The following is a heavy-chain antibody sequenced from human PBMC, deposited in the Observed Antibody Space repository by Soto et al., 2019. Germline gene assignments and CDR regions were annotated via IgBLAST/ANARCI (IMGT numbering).Heavy chain of an antibody. V-gene: IGHV1-8*01. Sequence: ASVKVSCKASGYTFGNNDISWVRQATGQGLEWMGCMNPNSGNTGYAQKFQGRVSMTRNTSITTAYLELSSLRSDDTAIYYRARMATSGTLNWFDPWGQGTLVTVSS. CDR1: GYTFGNND. J-gene: IGHJ5*02. CDR3: ARMATSGTLNWFDP. CDR2: MNPNSGNT.